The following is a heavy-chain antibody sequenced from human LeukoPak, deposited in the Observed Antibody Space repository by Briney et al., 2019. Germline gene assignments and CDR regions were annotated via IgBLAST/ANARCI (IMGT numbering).Heavy chain of an antibody. V-gene: IGHV4-59*01. CDR3: ARGRLRTTGYSSSIYFDY. D-gene: IGHD6-13*01. CDR1: DDSITIYY. CDR2: IDHTGIT. Sequence: PSETLSLTCTVSDDSITIYYWSWIRQPPGKGLEWIGYIDHTGITNYNPSLNSRVTISRDTSKNHFSLELSSATAADTAVYYCARGRLRTTGYSSSIYFDYWGQGTLVTVSS. J-gene: IGHJ4*02.